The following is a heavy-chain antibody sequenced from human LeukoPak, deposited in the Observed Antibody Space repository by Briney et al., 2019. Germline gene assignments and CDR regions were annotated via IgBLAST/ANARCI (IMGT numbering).Heavy chain of an antibody. CDR3: VRGGGTFDY. CDR2: IKVDGSDK. J-gene: IGHJ4*02. D-gene: IGHD3-16*01. V-gene: IGHV3-7*01. Sequence: PGGSLRLSCAASGFKFDTYWMSWVRQAPGKGLEWVANIKVDGSDKNYVDSVKGRFTISRDNGKNSLFLQMSGLRADDTAVYYCVRGGGTFDYWGQGTQVTVSS. CDR1: GFKFDTYW.